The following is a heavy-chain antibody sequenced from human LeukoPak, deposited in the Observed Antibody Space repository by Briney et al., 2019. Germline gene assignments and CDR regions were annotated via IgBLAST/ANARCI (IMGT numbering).Heavy chain of an antibody. CDR3: AREGGYAGDY. D-gene: IGHD3-22*01. CDR2: IYYSGST. Sequence: SETLSLTCTVSGGSISSGGYYWSWIRQHPGKGLEWIGYIYYSGSTYYNPSLKSRVTISVDTSKNQLSLKLSSVTAADTAVYYCAREGGYAGDYWGQGTLVTVSS. CDR1: GGSISSGGYY. J-gene: IGHJ4*02. V-gene: IGHV4-31*03.